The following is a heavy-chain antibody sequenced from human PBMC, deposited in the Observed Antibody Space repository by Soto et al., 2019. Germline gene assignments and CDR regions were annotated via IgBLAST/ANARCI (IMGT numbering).Heavy chain of an antibody. J-gene: IGHJ4*02. D-gene: IGHD3-3*02. CDR3: ARGQKVPIFGVLPSEFDL. CDR2: TSYGGNNE. V-gene: IGHV3-30*03. Sequence: QTGWSLRLSCAASGFTFSNYAMHWVRQAPGKGLEWVALTSYGGNNEYYTDSVKGRFTISRDNSKNTLFLQMNSPRPEDTAVYYFARGQKVPIFGVLPSEFDLWGQGTLVTVSA. CDR1: GFTFSNYA.